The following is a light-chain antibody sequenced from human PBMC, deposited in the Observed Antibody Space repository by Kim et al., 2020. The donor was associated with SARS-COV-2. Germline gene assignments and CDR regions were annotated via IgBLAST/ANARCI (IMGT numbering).Light chain of an antibody. J-gene: IGKJ3*01. CDR1: QGISSY. CDR2: AAS. Sequence: SVGDTVTMTCRASQGISSYLAWYQQKPGKAPKLLIYAASTLQSGVPSRFSGSGSGTDFTLTISSLQPEDFATYFCQQLNSYPPFTFGPGTKVDIK. CDR3: QQLNSYPPFT. V-gene: IGKV1-9*01.